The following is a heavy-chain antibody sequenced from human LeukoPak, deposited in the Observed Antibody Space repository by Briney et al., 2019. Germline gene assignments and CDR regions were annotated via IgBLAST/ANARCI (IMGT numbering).Heavy chain of an antibody. Sequence: PGGSLRLSCAASGFTFSSYGMHWVRQAPGKGLGWVVVISYDGSNRYYADSVKGRFTISRDNSKNTLYLQMNSLRAEDTAVYYCAKNGDYDSSGYYYEKYYFDYWGQGTLVTVSS. V-gene: IGHV3-30*18. CDR3: AKNGDYDSSGYYYEKYYFDY. J-gene: IGHJ4*02. CDR1: GFTFSSYG. CDR2: ISYDGSNR. D-gene: IGHD3-22*01.